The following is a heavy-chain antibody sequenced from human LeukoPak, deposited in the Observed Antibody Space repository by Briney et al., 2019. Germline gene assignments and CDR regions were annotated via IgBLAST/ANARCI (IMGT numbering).Heavy chain of an antibody. CDR2: FDPEDGET. D-gene: IGHD6-13*01. V-gene: IGHV1-24*01. Sequence: ASVKVSCKVSGYTLTELSMHWVRQAPGKGLEWMGGFDPEDGETIYAQKFQGRVTMTEDTSTDTAYMELSSLRSEDTAVYYCATDRKGAAGTYWYFDLWGRGTLVTVSS. J-gene: IGHJ2*01. CDR1: GYTLTELS. CDR3: ATDRKGAAGTYWYFDL.